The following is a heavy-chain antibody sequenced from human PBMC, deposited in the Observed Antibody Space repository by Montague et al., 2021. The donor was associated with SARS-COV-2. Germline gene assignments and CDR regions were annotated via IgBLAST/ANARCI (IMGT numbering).Heavy chain of an antibody. Sequence: SETLSLTCTVSGGSIDSYYWSWLRQPPGKVLEWIGYIYYRGTTNYNPSLESRVTMSVDTSQNQFSLNLSSVTAADTAMYYCARELQYNWFDPWGQGTLVTVSS. D-gene: IGHD2-21*02. CDR1: GGSIDSYY. CDR3: ARELQYNWFDP. V-gene: IGHV4-59*01. CDR2: IYYRGTT. J-gene: IGHJ5*02.